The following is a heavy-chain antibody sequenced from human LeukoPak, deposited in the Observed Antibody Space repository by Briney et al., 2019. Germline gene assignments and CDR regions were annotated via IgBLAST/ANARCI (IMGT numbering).Heavy chain of an antibody. Sequence: GGSLRLSCAASGFTFSSYAMSWVRQAPGKGLQWVSAITGSGDSTYYADSVKGRFTISRDNSKNTLYLQMNSLRAEDTAVYYCAKDLDLSGGYSGQGTLVTVSS. D-gene: IGHD3-10*02. CDR3: AKDLDLSGGY. V-gene: IGHV3-23*01. CDR1: GFTFSSYA. CDR2: ITGSGDST. J-gene: IGHJ4*02.